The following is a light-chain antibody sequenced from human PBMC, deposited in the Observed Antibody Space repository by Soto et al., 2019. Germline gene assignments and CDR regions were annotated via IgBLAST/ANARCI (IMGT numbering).Light chain of an antibody. CDR3: AAWDDSLSVG. CDR1: SSNIGSNY. Sequence: QSVLTQPPSASGTPGQRVTISCSGSSSNIGSNYVYWYQQLPGTAPKLPIYSNNQRPSGVPDRFSGSKSGTSASLAISGLRSEDEADYYCAAWDDSLSVGVGGGTQLTVL. V-gene: IGLV1-47*02. CDR2: SNN. J-gene: IGLJ2*01.